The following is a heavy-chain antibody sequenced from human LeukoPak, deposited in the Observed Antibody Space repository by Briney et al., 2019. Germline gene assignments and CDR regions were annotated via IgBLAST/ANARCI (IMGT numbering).Heavy chain of an antibody. Sequence: SGTLSLTCTVSGGSIGSDYWTWIRQPPGKGLEYIGYIYYTGGTNYNPSLKSRVTISVDTSKNQFSLKLSSVTAADTAVYFCAKYGNSGWVIDNWGQGTLVTVSS. CDR2: IYYTGGT. CDR3: AKYGNSGWVIDN. V-gene: IGHV4-59*08. D-gene: IGHD6-19*01. CDR1: GGSIGSDY. J-gene: IGHJ4*02.